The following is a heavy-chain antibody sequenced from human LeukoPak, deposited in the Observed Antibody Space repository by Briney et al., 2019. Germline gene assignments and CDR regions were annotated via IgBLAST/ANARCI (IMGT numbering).Heavy chain of an antibody. V-gene: IGHV3-9*01. J-gene: IGHJ6*02. D-gene: IGHD6-13*01. CDR1: GFRFDDHA. CDR3: TKRSGGRSIAASTDYYYDMDV. CDR2: ITWNSGDI. Sequence: GGSLRLSCAASGFRFDDHAMHWVRQAPGKGLEWVSGITWNSGDIGYADSVKGRFTISRDNAKKSLFLQMNSLRPEDTALYYCTKRSGGRSIAASTDYYYDMDVWGQGTTVTVSS.